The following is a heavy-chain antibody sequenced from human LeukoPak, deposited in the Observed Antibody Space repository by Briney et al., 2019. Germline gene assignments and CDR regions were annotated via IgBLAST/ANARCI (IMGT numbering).Heavy chain of an antibody. CDR1: GGSISSSSYY. J-gene: IGHJ5*02. V-gene: IGHV4-39*01. Sequence: SETLSLTCTVSGGSISSSSYYWGWIRQPPGKGLEWIGSIYYSGSTYYNPSLKSRFTISVDTSKNQFSLKLSSVTAADTAVYYCASLVVATRTFDPWGQGTLVTVSS. D-gene: IGHD2-15*01. CDR3: ASLVVATRTFDP. CDR2: IYYSGST.